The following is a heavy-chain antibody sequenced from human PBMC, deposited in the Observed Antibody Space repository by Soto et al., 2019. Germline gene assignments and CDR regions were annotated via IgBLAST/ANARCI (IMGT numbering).Heavy chain of an antibody. CDR1: GYTFTSYA. J-gene: IGHJ6*02. CDR3: ARDEWWDIVPPTSRYYYGMDV. CDR2: INAGNGNT. V-gene: IGHV1-3*01. Sequence: ASVKVSCKASGYTFTSYAMHWVRQAPGQRLEWMGWINAGNGNTKYSQKFQGRVTITRDTSASTAYMELSSLRSEDTAVYYCARDEWWDIVPPTSRYYYGMDVWGQGTT. D-gene: IGHD2-8*01.